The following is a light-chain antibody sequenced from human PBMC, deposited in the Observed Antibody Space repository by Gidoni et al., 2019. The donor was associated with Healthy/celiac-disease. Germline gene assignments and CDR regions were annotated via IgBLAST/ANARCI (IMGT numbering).Light chain of an antibody. CDR3: QQYYSTPLT. CDR1: QSVLYSSNNKNY. J-gene: IGKJ4*01. CDR2: WAS. V-gene: IGKV4-1*01. Sequence: DIVMTQSPDSLAVSLGERATINCKSSQSVLYSSNNKNYLAWYQQKPGQPPKLLIYWASTRESGVPARFSGSGSGTDFTLTISSLLAEDVAVYYCQQYYSTPLTFXGXTKVXIK.